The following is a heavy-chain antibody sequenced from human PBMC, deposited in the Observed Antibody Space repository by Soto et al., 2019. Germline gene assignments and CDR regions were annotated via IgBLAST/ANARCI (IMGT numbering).Heavy chain of an antibody. J-gene: IGHJ3*02. Sequence: QVQLVESGGGVVQPGTSLRLSCAASGFTFSNYGMHWVRQAPGKGLEWVSFTSYDGRDKYYPDSVKGRFTIYRDNSRKHLYMQMNSLRGEDTALYYCAREGGSGSGDAFDIWGQGTMVTVSS. CDR2: TSYDGRDK. CDR1: GFTFSNYG. V-gene: IGHV3-30*04. CDR3: AREGGSGSGDAFDI. D-gene: IGHD3-16*01.